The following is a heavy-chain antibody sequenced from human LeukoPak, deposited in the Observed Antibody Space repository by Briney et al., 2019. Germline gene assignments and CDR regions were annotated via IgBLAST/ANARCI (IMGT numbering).Heavy chain of an antibody. V-gene: IGHV4-59*01. D-gene: IGHD3-10*02. CDR2: FYYSGST. J-gene: IGHJ3*02. CDR3: ARDVFRAFDI. Sequence: SETLSLICTVSGGSISSYYWSWIRQPPGKGLEWIGYFYYSGSTNYNPSLKSRVTISVDTSMNQFSLKLSSVTAADTAVYYCARDVFRAFDIWGQGTMVTVSS. CDR1: GGSISSYY.